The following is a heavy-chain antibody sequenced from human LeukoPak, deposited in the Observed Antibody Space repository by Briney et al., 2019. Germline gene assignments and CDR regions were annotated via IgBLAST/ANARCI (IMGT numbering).Heavy chain of an antibody. D-gene: IGHD3-10*01. CDR1: GGSISSGRYY. J-gene: IGHJ4*02. Sequence: PSETLSLTCTVSGGSISSGRYYWSWIRQPAGKGLEWIGSIYHSGSTYYNPSLKSRVTISVDTSKNQFSLKLSSVTAADTAVYYCARVGITMVRGESTFIDYWGQGTLVTVSS. CDR3: ARVGITMVRGESTFIDY. V-gene: IGHV4-39*07. CDR2: IYHSGST.